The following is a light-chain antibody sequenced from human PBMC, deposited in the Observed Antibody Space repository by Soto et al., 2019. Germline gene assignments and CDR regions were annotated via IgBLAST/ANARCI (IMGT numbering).Light chain of an antibody. J-gene: IGLJ1*01. V-gene: IGLV2-14*01. CDR3: SSFSSSNTLYV. Sequence: QSVLAQPASVSGSPGQSITISCTGTSSDVGGYKYVSWYQHHADKAPKLMIYEVSNRPSGVSNRFSGSKSGNTASLTIYGLQAEGGADYYCSSFSSSNTLYVFGTGTKV. CDR1: SSDVGGYKY. CDR2: EVS.